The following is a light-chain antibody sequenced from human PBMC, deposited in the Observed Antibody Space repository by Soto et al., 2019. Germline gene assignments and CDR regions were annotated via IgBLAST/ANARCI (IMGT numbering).Light chain of an antibody. Sequence: AIQMTQSPSSLSASVGDRVTITCRASQGIRNDLDWFQQKPGKAPKLLIYAASNLQSGVPARFSGSGSGTDFTLTISSLQPEDFEPYYCQQLNSHHRTFGQGTKVDIK. V-gene: IGKV1-6*01. CDR2: AAS. CDR3: QQLNSHHRT. CDR1: QGIRND. J-gene: IGKJ2*01.